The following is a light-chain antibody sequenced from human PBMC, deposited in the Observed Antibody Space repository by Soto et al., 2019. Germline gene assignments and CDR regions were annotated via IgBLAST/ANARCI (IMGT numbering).Light chain of an antibody. CDR3: QQCGGSPLFS. CDR1: QSVTSSC. J-gene: IGKJ3*01. V-gene: IGKV3-20*01. CDR2: TTS. Sequence: EIVLTQSPGTLSLFPGERATLSCTASQSVTSSCLAWYQRKPGQAPRLRIHTTSIRATDITDRFSGSGSGTDFTLTISKLQPEDSAVYYCQQCGGSPLFSFGHGTRVDI.